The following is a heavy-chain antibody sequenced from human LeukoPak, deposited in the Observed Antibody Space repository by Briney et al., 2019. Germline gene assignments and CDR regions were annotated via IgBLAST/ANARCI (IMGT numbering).Heavy chain of an antibody. CDR3: ARAGQQLGLAFFDY. Sequence: SETLSLTCTVSGGSISSYYWSWIRQPPGKGLEWIGYIYYSGRTNYNPSLKSRVTISVDTSKNQFSLKLSSVTAADTAVYYCARAGQQLGLAFFDYWGQGTLVTVSS. J-gene: IGHJ4*02. CDR2: IYYSGRT. V-gene: IGHV4-59*01. CDR1: GGSISSYY. D-gene: IGHD6-13*01.